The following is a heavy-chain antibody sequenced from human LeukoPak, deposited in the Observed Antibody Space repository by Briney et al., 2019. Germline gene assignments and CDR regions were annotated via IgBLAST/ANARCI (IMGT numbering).Heavy chain of an antibody. CDR3: ARDYAWDSYGLVLDS. D-gene: IGHD3-16*02. CDR2: ISGSGDRI. Sequence: AGGSLRLSCAASGFTFNEYYMSWIRQAPGEGLEWISYISGSGDRISYADSVKGRFTISRDTGKNSLYLQLNSLRAEDTGVYYCARDYAWDSYGLVLDSWGQGALVTVSA. CDR1: GFTFNEYY. V-gene: IGHV3-11*01. J-gene: IGHJ4*02.